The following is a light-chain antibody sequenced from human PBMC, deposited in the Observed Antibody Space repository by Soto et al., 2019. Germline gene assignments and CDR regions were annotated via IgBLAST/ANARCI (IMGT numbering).Light chain of an antibody. Sequence: QSVLTQPPSASGTPGQRVTISCSGSSSNIGTKTVSWYQQLPETAPKLLIYSNNQRPSGVPDRFSGSKSGTSASLAITGLQSEDEADYYCAAWDDSLNGVVFGGGTKVTVL. CDR3: AAWDDSLNGVV. CDR2: SNN. CDR1: SSNIGTKT. J-gene: IGLJ2*01. V-gene: IGLV1-44*01.